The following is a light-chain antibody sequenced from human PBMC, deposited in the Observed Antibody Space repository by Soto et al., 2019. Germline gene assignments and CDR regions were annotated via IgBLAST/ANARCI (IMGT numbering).Light chain of an antibody. CDR2: DAS. Sequence: EIVLTQSPATLSLSPGERATLSCRASQSVSSYLAWYQQKPGQAPRLLIYDASNRATGIPARFSGSGSGTDFTLPISSVEAVDFAVYYCQRPRGTFGQGTKVEIK. CDR3: QRPRGT. CDR1: QSVSSY. V-gene: IGKV3-11*01. J-gene: IGKJ1*01.